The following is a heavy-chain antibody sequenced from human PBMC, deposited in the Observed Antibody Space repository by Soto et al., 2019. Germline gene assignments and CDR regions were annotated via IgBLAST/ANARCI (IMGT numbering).Heavy chain of an antibody. CDR3: ARQPAPGDIAARGWFDP. Sequence: PGESLKISCKGSGYSFTSYWIGWVRQMPGKGLEWMGIIYPGDSDTRYSPSFQGQVTISADKSISTAYLQWSSLKASDTAMYYCARQPAPGDIAARGWFDPWGQGTLVTVSS. D-gene: IGHD6-13*01. CDR1: GYSFTSYW. V-gene: IGHV5-51*01. CDR2: IYPGDSDT. J-gene: IGHJ5*02.